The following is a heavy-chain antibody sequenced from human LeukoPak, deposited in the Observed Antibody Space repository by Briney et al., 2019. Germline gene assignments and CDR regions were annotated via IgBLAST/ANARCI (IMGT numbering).Heavy chain of an antibody. V-gene: IGHV4-4*02. D-gene: IGHD2-8*01. CDR1: DGSITSTNW. CDR3: SRENGAFSPFGY. Sequence: SETLSLTCGVSDGSITSTNWSSWVRQPPGQGLEWIGEVSLSGLTNYNPPLSSRVIMALNTSKNHLSLNLTSVTAADTAVYYCSRENGAFSPFGYWGQGTLVTVPS. J-gene: IGHJ4*02. CDR2: VSLSGLT.